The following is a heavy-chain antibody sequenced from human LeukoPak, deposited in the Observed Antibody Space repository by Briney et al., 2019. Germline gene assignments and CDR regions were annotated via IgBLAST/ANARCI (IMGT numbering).Heavy chain of an antibody. Sequence: SVKVSCKASGGTFSSYAISWVRQAPGQGLEWMGGIIPIFGTANYAQKFQGRVTITADESTSTAYMELSSLRSEDTAVYYCAREDYYDSSGSSYYYYYGMGVWGQGTTVTVSS. CDR2: IIPIFGTA. CDR3: AREDYYDSSGSSYYYYYGMGV. D-gene: IGHD3-22*01. CDR1: GGTFSSYA. V-gene: IGHV1-69*01. J-gene: IGHJ6*02.